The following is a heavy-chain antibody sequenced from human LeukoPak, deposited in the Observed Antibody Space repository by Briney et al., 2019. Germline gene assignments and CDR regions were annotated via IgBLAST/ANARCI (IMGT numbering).Heavy chain of an antibody. J-gene: IGHJ5*02. Sequence: PSETLSLTCAVYGGSFSGYYWSWIRQPPGKGLEWIGEINHSGSTNYNPSLKSRVTISVDTSKNQFSLKLSSVTAADTAVYYCASGIWSGTSSWFDPWGQGTLVTVSS. CDR1: GGSFSGYY. V-gene: IGHV4-34*01. CDR3: ASGIWSGTSSWFDP. CDR2: INHSGST. D-gene: IGHD3-3*01.